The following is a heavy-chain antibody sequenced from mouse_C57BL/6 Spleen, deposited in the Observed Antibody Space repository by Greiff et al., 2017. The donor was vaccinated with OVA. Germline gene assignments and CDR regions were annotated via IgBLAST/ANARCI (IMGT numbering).Heavy chain of an antibody. J-gene: IGHJ3*01. CDR2: INPNNGGT. Sequence: EVQLQQSGPELVKPGASVKISCKASGYTFTDYYMNWVKQSHGKSLEWIGDINPNNGGTSYNQKFKGTATLTVDKSSSTAYMERRSLTSEDSAVYYCARGGYSNSWFAYWGQGTLVTVSA. D-gene: IGHD2-5*01. CDR3: ARGGYSNSWFAY. V-gene: IGHV1-26*01. CDR1: GYTFTDYY.